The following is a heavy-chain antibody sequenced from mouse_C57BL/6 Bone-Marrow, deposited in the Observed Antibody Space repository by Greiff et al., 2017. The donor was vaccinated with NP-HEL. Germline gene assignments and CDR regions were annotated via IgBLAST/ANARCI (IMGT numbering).Heavy chain of an antibody. Sequence: EVHLVESGGGLVQPGGSLKLSCAASGFTFSDYYMYWVRQTPEKRLEWVAYISNGGGSTYYPDTVKGRFTISRDNAKNTLYLQMSRLKSEDTAMYYCARHRITTVVEAMDYWGQGTSVTVSS. D-gene: IGHD1-1*01. CDR3: ARHRITTVVEAMDY. V-gene: IGHV5-12*01. J-gene: IGHJ4*01. CDR1: GFTFSDYY. CDR2: ISNGGGST.